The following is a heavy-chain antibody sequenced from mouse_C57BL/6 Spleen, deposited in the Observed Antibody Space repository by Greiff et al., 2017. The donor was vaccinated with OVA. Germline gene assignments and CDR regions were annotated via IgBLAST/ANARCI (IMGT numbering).Heavy chain of an antibody. Sequence: QVQLQQPGTELVKPGASVTLSCKASGYTFTSYWMHWVQQRPGQGLEWIGNINPSNGGTNYTEKITSKATMTVDKTSSTAYVQLSSQTSEDSTVYCCARDFYAMDYWGQGTSVTVSS. V-gene: IGHV1-53*01. CDR1: GYTFTSYW. J-gene: IGHJ4*01. CDR2: INPSNGGT. CDR3: ARDFYAMDY.